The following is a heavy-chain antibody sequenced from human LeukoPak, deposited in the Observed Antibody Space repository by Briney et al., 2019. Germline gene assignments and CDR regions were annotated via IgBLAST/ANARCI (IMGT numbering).Heavy chain of an antibody. CDR2: IDTKGTGT. V-gene: IGHV3-48*03. D-gene: IGHD2-21*01. CDR1: GYTISTYV. CDR3: ARGIIICGGDCSDY. J-gene: IGHJ4*02. Sequence: GGSLRLSCAASGYTISTYVFSWVRQAPGQGLEWLSYIDTKGTGTYYAGTVKGRFTVSRDDAKNSVYLRVCSLRVEDTGIYYCARGIIICGGDCSDYWGEGAPGTVSS.